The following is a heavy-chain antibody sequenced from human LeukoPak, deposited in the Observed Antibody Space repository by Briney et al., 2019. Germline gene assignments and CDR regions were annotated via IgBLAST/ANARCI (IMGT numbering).Heavy chain of an antibody. CDR2: ISYDESNK. Sequence: GGSLRLSCAASGFTFSTYAMHWVRQAPGKGLVWVAVISYDESNKYYADSVKGRFTISRDTSNNTLYLQMNSLSAEDTAVYYCAKAVAAGLDYWGQGTLVTVSS. CDR1: GFTFSTYA. CDR3: AKAVAAGLDY. V-gene: IGHV3-30-3*01. D-gene: IGHD6-19*01. J-gene: IGHJ4*02.